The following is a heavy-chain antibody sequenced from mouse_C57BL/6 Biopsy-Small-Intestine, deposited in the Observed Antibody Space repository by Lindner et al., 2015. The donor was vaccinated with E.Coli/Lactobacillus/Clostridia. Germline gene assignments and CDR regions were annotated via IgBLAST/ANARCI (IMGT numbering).Heavy chain of an antibody. J-gene: IGHJ3*01. V-gene: IGHV1-22*01. Sequence: VQLQESGPELVKPGASVKMSCKASGYTFTDYNMHWVKQSHGKSLEWIGYINPNNGGTSYNQKFKGKATLTVNKSSSTAYMELRSLTSEDSAVYYCARRYYGSSYVWFAYWGQGTLVTVSA. CDR2: INPNNGGT. D-gene: IGHD1-1*01. CDR1: GYTFTDYN. CDR3: ARRYYGSSYVWFAY.